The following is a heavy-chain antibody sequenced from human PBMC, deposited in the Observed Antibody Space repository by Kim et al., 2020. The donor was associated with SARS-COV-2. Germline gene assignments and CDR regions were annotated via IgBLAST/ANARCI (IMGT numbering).Heavy chain of an antibody. CDR1: GFTFSDFA. J-gene: IGHJ4*02. CDR3: VRYGRSYGADF. CDR2: TTRSGDGS. D-gene: IGHD5-18*01. Sequence: GGSLRLSCAGSGFTFSDFAIYWVRRAPGKGLECVSATTRSGDGSFYADYVEGRFTISRDNSKNTLYLQMNSLRLENTSGSYCVRYGRSYGADFWGQGTLVIVSS. V-gene: IGHV3-64D*06.